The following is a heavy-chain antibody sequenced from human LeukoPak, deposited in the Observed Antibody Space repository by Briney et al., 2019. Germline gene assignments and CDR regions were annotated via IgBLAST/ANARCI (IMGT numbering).Heavy chain of an antibody. CDR2: VWYDGSNK. CDR3: ARDRWFGDEDSFDI. J-gene: IGHJ3*02. Sequence: SGGSLRLSCAASGFTFSTYGMHWVRQAPGKGLEWVAVVWYDGSNKYYADSVKGRFTVSRGNSKNTLYLQMNSLRAEETAIYYCARDRWFGDEDSFDIWGQGTMVTVSS. CDR1: GFTFSTYG. V-gene: IGHV3-33*01. D-gene: IGHD3-10*01.